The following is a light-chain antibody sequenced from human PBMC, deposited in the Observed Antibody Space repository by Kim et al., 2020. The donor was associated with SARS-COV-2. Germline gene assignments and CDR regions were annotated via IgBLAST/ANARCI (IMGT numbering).Light chain of an antibody. CDR1: SSDVGGYNY. CDR2: DVN. V-gene: IGLV2-11*03. CDR3: CSYARSYTLV. J-gene: IGLJ2*01. Sequence: GQSVTISCTGTSSDVGGYNYVSCDQQHPGKAPKLMIYDVNRRPSGVPDRFSGSKSGNTASLTISGLQAEDEADYYCCSYARSYTLVFGGGTQLTFL.